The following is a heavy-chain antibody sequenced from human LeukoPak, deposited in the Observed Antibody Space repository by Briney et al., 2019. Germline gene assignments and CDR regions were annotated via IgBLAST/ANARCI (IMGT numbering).Heavy chain of an antibody. V-gene: IGHV3-21*01. J-gene: IGHJ4*02. Sequence: GGSLGLSCAASGFTFSSYSMNWVRQAPGKGLEWVSSISSSSSYIYYADSVKGRFTISRDNAKNSLYLQMNSLRAEDTAVYYCARSRFYFDYWGQGTLVTVSS. CDR3: ARSRFYFDY. CDR1: GFTFSSYS. CDR2: ISSSSSYI.